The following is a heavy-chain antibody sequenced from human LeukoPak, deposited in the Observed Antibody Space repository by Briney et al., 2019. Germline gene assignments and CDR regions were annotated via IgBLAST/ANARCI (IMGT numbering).Heavy chain of an antibody. D-gene: IGHD6-13*01. CDR3: ARGGSSWYALQQGFRAFDI. CDR1: GGSISGYY. CDR2: INHSGST. Sequence: PSETLSLTCAVYGGSISGYYWSWIRQPPGKGLEWIGEINHSGSTNYNPSLKSRVTISVDASKNQFSLKLSSVTAADTAVYYCARGGSSWYALQQGFRAFDIWGQGTMVTVSS. V-gene: IGHV4-34*01. J-gene: IGHJ3*02.